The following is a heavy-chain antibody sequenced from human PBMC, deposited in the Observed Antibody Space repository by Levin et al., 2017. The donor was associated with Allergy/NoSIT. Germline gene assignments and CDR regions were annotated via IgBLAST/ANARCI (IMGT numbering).Heavy chain of an antibody. D-gene: IGHD3-10*01. Sequence: GESLKISCKASGYPFTSHGITWVRQAPGQGLEWMGWISTYNGNTNYAQKVQDRVTMTTDTSTSTAYMELRSLRSDDTAVYYCARDSSKYYYGSGTDYNRNWFDPWGQGTLVTVSS. CDR3: ARDSSKYYYGSGTDYNRNWFDP. CDR2: ISTYNGNT. J-gene: IGHJ5*02. V-gene: IGHV1-18*01. CDR1: GYPFTSHG.